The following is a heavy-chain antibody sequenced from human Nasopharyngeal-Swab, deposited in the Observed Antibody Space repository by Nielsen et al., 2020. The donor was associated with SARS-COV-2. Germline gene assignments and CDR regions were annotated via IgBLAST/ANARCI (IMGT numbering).Heavy chain of an antibody. CDR3: ASEGSGVFGVVIYAFDI. D-gene: IGHD3-3*01. V-gene: IGHV1-24*01. CDR1: GYTLTVLP. CDR2: VVPEDGEP. Sequence: ASVPVSCKVSGYTLTVLPIHWVRQAPGKGLEWMGTVVPEDGEPIYAQNFQGRVTMTEDTSTYTAYLELSSLRSEDTAVYYCASEGSGVFGVVIYAFDIWGPGTLVTVSS. J-gene: IGHJ3*02.